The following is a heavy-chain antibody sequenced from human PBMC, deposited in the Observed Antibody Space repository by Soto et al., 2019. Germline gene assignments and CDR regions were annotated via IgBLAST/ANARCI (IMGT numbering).Heavy chain of an antibody. CDR3: AREGYYSGSGTYSPPRYYGMDV. D-gene: IGHD3-10*01. CDR1: GYTFSSYG. Sequence: QVQLVQSGVEVKKAGASVKVSCKASGYTFSSYGISWARQAPGQGLEWMGWISDYNGNTHYAQKFQGRLIMTTDPSTRTAYMELRGLGSDDPAGYFCAREGYYSGSGTYSPPRYYGMDVWGQGTTVTVSS. V-gene: IGHV1-18*01. J-gene: IGHJ6*02. CDR2: ISDYNGNT.